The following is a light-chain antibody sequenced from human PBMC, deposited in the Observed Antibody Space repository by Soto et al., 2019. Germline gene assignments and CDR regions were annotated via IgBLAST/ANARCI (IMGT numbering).Light chain of an antibody. CDR2: DAS. CDR1: QGINSP. J-gene: IGKJ4*01. CDR3: QQRSNWPPVT. V-gene: IGKV3-11*01. Sequence: EIVLTQSPATLSLSPGERATLSCRASQGINSPLAWYRQKPGQAPRLLIYDASNRATGIPARFSGSGSGTDFTLTISSLEPEDFGVYYCQQRSNWPPVTFGGGTKVEIK.